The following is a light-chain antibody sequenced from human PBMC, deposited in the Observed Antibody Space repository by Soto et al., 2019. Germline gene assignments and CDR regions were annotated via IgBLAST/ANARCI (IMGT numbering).Light chain of an antibody. J-gene: IGKJ1*01. Sequence: DIQMPQSPSTLSASVGDRVNITCRASQSISSWLAWYQQKPGKAPKLLIYKASSLESGVPSRFSGSGSGTEFTLTISSLQPDDFATYYCQQYNSYSWTFGQGTKVEIK. CDR2: KAS. V-gene: IGKV1-5*03. CDR3: QQYNSYSWT. CDR1: QSISSW.